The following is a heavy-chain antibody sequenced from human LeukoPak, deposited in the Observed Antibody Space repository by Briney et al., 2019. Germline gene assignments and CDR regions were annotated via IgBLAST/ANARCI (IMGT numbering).Heavy chain of an antibody. CDR3: ARGEDRRIDY. Sequence: ASVKVSCKASGYTFITYYIHWVRQAPGQGLEWMGIINPRGGSTTYAQKFQGRVTMTRDTSTSTVYMELSSLRSEDTAVYYCARGEDRRIDYLGQGTLVTVSS. J-gene: IGHJ4*02. V-gene: IGHV1-46*01. CDR1: GYTFITYY. CDR2: INPRGGST.